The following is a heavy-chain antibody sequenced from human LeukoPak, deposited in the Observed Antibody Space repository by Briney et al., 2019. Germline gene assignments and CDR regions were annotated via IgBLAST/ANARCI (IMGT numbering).Heavy chain of an antibody. CDR2: INPSGAST. D-gene: IGHD2-2*01. CDR3: ARDLVVSAASYYGMDV. Sequence: GASVKVSCKASGYTFTSYYMHWVRQAPGQGLEWMGIINPSGASTSYAQKFQGRVTMTRDTSTSTVYMELSSLRSEDTAVYYCARDLVVSAASYYGMDVWGQGTTVTVSS. CDR1: GYTFTSYY. J-gene: IGHJ6*02. V-gene: IGHV1-46*01.